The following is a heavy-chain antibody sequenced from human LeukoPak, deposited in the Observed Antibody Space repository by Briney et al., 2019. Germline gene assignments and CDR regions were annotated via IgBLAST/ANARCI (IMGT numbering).Heavy chain of an antibody. CDR3: ARAAAIAHDYYYYYYMDV. D-gene: IGHD2-15*01. V-gene: IGHV4-61*02. J-gene: IGHJ6*03. CDR2: IYTSGST. Sequence: PSETLSLTCTVSGGSISSSSYYWGWIRQPAGKGLEWIGRIYTSGSTNYNPSLKSRVTMSVDTSKNQFSLKLSSVTAADTAVYYCARAAAIAHDYYYYYYMDVWGKGTTVTISS. CDR1: GGSISSSSYY.